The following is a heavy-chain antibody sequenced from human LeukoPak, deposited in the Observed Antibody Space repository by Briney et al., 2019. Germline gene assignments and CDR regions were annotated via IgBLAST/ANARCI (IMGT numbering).Heavy chain of an antibody. CDR2: MNPNSGKK. J-gene: IGHJ6*02. Sequence: ASVKVSCKASGYTFTSYDINWVRQAPGQGLEWMGYMNPNSGKKGYAQKFQGRVTMTWSTSISTAYMELSSLRSEDTAVYYCARDQYGQWELPPHYGMDVWGQGTTVTVSS. D-gene: IGHD1-26*01. CDR1: GYTFTSYD. CDR3: ARDQYGQWELPPHYGMDV. V-gene: IGHV1-8*01.